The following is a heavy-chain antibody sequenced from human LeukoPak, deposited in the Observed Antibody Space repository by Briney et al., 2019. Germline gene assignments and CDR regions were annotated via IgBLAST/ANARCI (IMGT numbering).Heavy chain of an antibody. CDR1: GFTFSDYY. D-gene: IGHD6-25*01. CDR3: ASQPGSSAAIDY. V-gene: IGHV3-11*04. J-gene: IGHJ4*02. Sequence: GGSLRLSCAASGFTFSDYYMSWIRQAPGKGLEWVSYISSSGSTIFYAVSVKGRFNISSDNAKNSLYLQMNSLRAEDTAVYYCASQPGSSAAIDYWGQGTLVTVSS. CDR2: ISSSGSTI.